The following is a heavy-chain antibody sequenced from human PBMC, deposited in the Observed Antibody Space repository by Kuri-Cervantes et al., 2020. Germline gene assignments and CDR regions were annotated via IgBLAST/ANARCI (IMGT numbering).Heavy chain of an antibody. D-gene: IGHD3-10*01. CDR1: GFTFSSYW. Sequence: GESLKISCAASGFTFSSYWMHWVRQAPGKGLVWVSRINSDGSSTSYADSVKGRFTISRDNAKNTLYLQMNSLRAEDTAVYYCVSARGQLWGQGTLVTVSS. J-gene: IGHJ4*02. V-gene: IGHV3-74*01. CDR3: VSARGQL. CDR2: INSDGSST.